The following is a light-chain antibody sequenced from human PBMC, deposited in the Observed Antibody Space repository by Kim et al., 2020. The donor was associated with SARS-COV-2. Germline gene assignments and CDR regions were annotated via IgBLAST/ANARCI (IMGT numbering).Light chain of an antibody. J-gene: IGKJ3*01. CDR3: HHYGDSPFT. CDR2: GTS. V-gene: IGKV3-20*01. CDR1: QSVSSGY. Sequence: EIVLTQSPGTLSLSPGERATLSCRASQSVSSGYLAWYQQKPGQAPRILIYGTSSRATGIPDRFSGSGSGTVFTLTISRLEPEDFAIYYCHHYGDSPFTFGPGTKVDIK.